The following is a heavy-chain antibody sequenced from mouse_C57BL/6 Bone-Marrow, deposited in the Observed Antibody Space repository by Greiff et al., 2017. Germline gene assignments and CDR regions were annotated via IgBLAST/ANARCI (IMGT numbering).Heavy chain of an antibody. CDR3: AREDLHDYGSSYRYYFDY. J-gene: IGHJ2*01. V-gene: IGHV1-50*01. Sequence: QVQLQQPGAELVKPGASVKLSCKASGYTFTSYWMQWVKQRPGQGLEWIGEIDPSDSYTNYNQKFKGKATLTVDTSSRTAYMHLSSLTSEDSAVYYCAREDLHDYGSSYRYYFDYWGQGTTLTVSS. CDR1: GYTFTSYW. D-gene: IGHD1-1*01. CDR2: IDPSDSYT.